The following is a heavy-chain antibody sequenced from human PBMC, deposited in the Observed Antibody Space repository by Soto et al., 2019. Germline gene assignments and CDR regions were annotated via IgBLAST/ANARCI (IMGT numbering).Heavy chain of an antibody. J-gene: IGHJ4*02. CDR1: GFTFSSYS. V-gene: IGHV3-21*01. D-gene: IGHD5-18*01. Sequence: GSLRLSCAASGFTFSSYSMNWVRQAPGKGLEWVSSISSSSSYIYYADSVKGRFTISRDNAKNSLYLQMNSLRAEDTAVYYCARVDTAMVTPDFDYWGQGTLVTVSS. CDR3: ARVDTAMVTPDFDY. CDR2: ISSSSSYI.